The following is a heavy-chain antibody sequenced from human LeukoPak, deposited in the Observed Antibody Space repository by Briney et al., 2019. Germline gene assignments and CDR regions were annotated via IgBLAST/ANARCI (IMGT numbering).Heavy chain of an antibody. CDR3: AKTQVGATGY. Sequence: GGSLRLSCAASGFTFSSYGMHWVRQAPGKGLEWVAVISYDGSNKYYADSVKGRFTISGGNSKNTLYLQMNSLRAEDTAVYYCAKTQVGATGYWGQGTLVTVSS. J-gene: IGHJ4*02. D-gene: IGHD1-26*01. CDR2: ISYDGSNK. V-gene: IGHV3-30*18. CDR1: GFTFSSYG.